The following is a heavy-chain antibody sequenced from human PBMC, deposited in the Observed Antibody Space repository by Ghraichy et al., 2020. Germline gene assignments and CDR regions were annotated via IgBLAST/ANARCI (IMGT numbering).Heavy chain of an antibody. CDR3: ARGGIQLWSLNAFDI. J-gene: IGHJ3*02. D-gene: IGHD5-18*01. CDR1: GGSVSSGNYY. Sequence: SETLSLTCTVSGGSVSSGNYYWNWIRQPPGKGLEWIGYIYYSGSTNYNPSLKSRVTISVDTSKNQFSLKLSSVTAADTAMYYCARGGIQLWSLNAFDIWGQGTMVTVSS. CDR2: IYYSGST. V-gene: IGHV4-61*01.